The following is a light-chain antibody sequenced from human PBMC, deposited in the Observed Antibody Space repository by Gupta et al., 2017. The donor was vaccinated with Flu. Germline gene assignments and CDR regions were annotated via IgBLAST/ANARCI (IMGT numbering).Light chain of an antibody. CDR1: QSINNY. Sequence: GDRVTITCRASQSINNYLAWYQQKPGKVPEVLIYAASTLQSGVPSRFSGSGSGTDFTLTISNLQPEDVATYYCQKYNSAPRTFGPGTKVEIK. J-gene: IGKJ3*01. CDR2: AAS. CDR3: QKYNSAPRT. V-gene: IGKV1-27*01.